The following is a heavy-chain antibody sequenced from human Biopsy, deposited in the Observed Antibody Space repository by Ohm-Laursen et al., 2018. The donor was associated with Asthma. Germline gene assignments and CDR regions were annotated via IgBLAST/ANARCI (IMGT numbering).Heavy chain of an antibody. J-gene: IGHJ6*02. D-gene: IGHD5-12*01. CDR1: GDSFSNYA. Sequence: GASVKVSCKASGDSFSNYAISWVRRAPGQGLEWMGGLIPVLGTPDHAQMFEGRVTMTADESTSTAYMELSSLSSEDTAVYYCARGYSGSDRIVYYYSGLEVWGQGTTVTVSS. V-gene: IGHV1-69*13. CDR3: ARGYSGSDRIVYYYSGLEV. CDR2: LIPVLGTP.